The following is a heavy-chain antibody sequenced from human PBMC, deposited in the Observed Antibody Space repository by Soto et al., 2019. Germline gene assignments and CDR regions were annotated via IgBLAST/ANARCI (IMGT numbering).Heavy chain of an antibody. J-gene: IGHJ6*02. CDR2: VSFDGSNK. CDR1: GFTFNYYP. V-gene: IGHV3-30-3*01. D-gene: IGHD6-19*01. CDR3: ARLPGPLVAVLYIYPLDGREAMSDVDV. Sequence: GGSLRLSCAASGFTFNYYPMHWVRQAPGKELEWVAVVSFDGSNKYYADSVKGRFTISKDNSKNTLYLQMNSLRREDTAVYYCARLPGPLVAVLYIYPLDGREAMSDVDVWGQGTTVTVSS.